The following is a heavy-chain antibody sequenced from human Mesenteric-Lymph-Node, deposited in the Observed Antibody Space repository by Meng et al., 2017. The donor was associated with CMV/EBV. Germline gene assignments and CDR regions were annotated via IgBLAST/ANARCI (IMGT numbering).Heavy chain of an antibody. V-gene: IGHV3-30*02. CDR2: IRSDGSNI. Sequence: GGSLRLSCAASGFTFSSYGMHWVRQAPGKGLEWVAFIRSDGSNIYYADSVKGRFTISRDNSKNTLYLQMNSLRGEDTAVYYCASRSSSGWEIFDYWGQGTLVTVSS. CDR3: ASRSSSGWEIFDY. CDR1: GFTFSSYG. D-gene: IGHD6-19*01. J-gene: IGHJ4*02.